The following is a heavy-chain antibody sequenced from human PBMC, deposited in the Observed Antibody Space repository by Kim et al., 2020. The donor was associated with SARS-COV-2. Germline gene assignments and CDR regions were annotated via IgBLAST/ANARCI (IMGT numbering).Heavy chain of an antibody. CDR2: IYYSGST. D-gene: IGHD3-10*01. Sequence: SETLSLTCAVSGGSISSGGYSWSWIRQPPGKGLEWIGYIYYSGSTYYNPSLKSRVTISVDRSKNQFSLKLSSVTAADTAVYYCARVWTEEGWFDPWGQGTLVTVSS. CDR3: ARVWTEEGWFDP. V-gene: IGHV4-30-2*01. J-gene: IGHJ5*02. CDR1: GGSISSGGYS.